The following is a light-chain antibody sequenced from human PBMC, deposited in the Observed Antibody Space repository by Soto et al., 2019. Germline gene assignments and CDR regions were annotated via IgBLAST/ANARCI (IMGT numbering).Light chain of an antibody. CDR2: GTS. V-gene: IGKV3-20*01. CDR1: QSVDIN. CDR3: QQYATSPLT. Sequence: SPVTLSASPGERVSLSCRASQSVDINVAWYQQKPGQAPRLLIYGTSSRATGIPDRFSGSGSGTDFTLTISRLEPEDFAVYYCQQYATSPLTFGGGTKVDIK. J-gene: IGKJ4*01.